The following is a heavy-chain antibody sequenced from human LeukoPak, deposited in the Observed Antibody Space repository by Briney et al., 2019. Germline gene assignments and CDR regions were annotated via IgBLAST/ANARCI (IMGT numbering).Heavy chain of an antibody. CDR1: GYTFTGYY. J-gene: IGHJ1*01. CDR2: INPNSGGT. V-gene: IGHV1-2*02. D-gene: IGHD5-24*01. CDR3: ARDSMATRDFQH. Sequence: APVKVSCKASGYTFTGYYMHWVRQAPGQGLEWMGWINPNSGGTNYAQKFQGRVTMTRATSISTAYMELSRLRSDDTAVYYCARDSMATRDFQHWGQGTLVTVSS.